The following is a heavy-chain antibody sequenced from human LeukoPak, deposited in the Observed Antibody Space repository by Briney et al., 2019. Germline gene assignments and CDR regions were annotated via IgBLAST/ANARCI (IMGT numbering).Heavy chain of an antibody. Sequence: GGSLRLSCVASGFTFSRYSMNWVRQAPGKGLEWVSSISSSGTYIYYADSMKGRFTLSRDNAKNSLYLQMNSLRAEDTAVYYCARVPHNCSGDRCYSRWFDPWGQGTLVIVSS. J-gene: IGHJ5*02. CDR1: GFTFSRYS. CDR2: ISSSGTYI. CDR3: ARVPHNCSGDRCYSRWFDP. V-gene: IGHV3-21*04. D-gene: IGHD2-15*01.